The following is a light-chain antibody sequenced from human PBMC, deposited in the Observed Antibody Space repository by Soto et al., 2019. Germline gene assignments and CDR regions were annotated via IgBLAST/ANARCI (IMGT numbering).Light chain of an antibody. J-gene: IGKJ1*01. CDR3: QQYNSLWT. CDR2: DAS. Sequence: DIQMTQSPSTLAASVGDRVTITCRASQSISSRLAWYQQKPGKAPKFLVYDASNLESGVPSRFSGSGSGTEFTLTISSLPPDDFATYSCQQYNSLWTFGQGTKVDIK. V-gene: IGKV1-5*01. CDR1: QSISSR.